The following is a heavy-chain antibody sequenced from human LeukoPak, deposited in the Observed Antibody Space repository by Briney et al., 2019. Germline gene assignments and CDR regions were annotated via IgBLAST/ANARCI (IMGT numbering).Heavy chain of an antibody. V-gene: IGHV4-59*01. D-gene: IGHD3-22*01. CDR1: GGSISSYY. J-gene: IGHJ3*02. Sequence: PSETLSLTCTVSGGSISSYYWSWIRQPPGKGLEWIGYIYYSGSTNYNPSLKSRLTISADTSKNQFSLKLSSVTAAGTAVYYCARTYYYDSSGYFSDAFDIWGQGTMVTVTS. CDR2: IYYSGST. CDR3: ARTYYYDSSGYFSDAFDI.